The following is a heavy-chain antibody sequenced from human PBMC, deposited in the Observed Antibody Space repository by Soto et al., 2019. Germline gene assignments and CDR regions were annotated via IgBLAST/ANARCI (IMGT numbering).Heavy chain of an antibody. CDR3: AGSSYYDTSGYLNWFDP. Sequence: PSETLSLTCAVSGYSISTGYYWGWIRQPPGKGLEWIGSIYHSGSTYYNPSLKSRVTISVDTSKNQFSLNLSSVTAADTAVYYCAGSSYYDTSGYLNWFDPWGQGTLVTVSS. J-gene: IGHJ5*02. CDR2: IYHSGST. CDR1: GYSISTGYY. V-gene: IGHV4-38-2*01. D-gene: IGHD3-22*01.